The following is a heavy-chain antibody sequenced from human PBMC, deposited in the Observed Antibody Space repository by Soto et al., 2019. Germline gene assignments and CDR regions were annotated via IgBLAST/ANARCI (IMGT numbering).Heavy chain of an antibody. CDR1: GFTFSSYA. V-gene: IGHV3-23*01. D-gene: IGHD1-1*01. Sequence: EVQLLESGGALVQPGGSLRLSCAASGFTFSSYAMNWVRQAPGEGLEWVSVISGSGGSTYYADSVKGRFTISRDDSKNTLYLQMNSLKAEDTAVYYCARTTFTPTYYYYIDVWGRGTTVAVSS. CDR2: ISGSGGST. J-gene: IGHJ6*03. CDR3: ARTTFTPTYYYYIDV.